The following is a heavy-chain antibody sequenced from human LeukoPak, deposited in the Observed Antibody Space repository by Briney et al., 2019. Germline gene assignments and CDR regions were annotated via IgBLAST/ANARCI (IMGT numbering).Heavy chain of an antibody. CDR3: AKDALVVVTNIYFDY. D-gene: IGHD3-22*01. J-gene: IGHJ4*02. V-gene: IGHV3-30*18. CDR1: GFTFSSYG. Sequence: GGSLRLSCAVSGFTFSSYGMHWVRQAPGKGLEWVAVISYDGSNKYYADSVKGRFTISRDNSKNTLYLQMNSLRAEDTAVYYCAKDALVVVTNIYFDYWGQGTLVTVSS. CDR2: ISYDGSNK.